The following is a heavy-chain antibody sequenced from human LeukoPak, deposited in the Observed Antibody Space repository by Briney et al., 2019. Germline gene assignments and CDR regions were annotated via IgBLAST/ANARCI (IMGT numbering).Heavy chain of an antibody. D-gene: IGHD3-10*01. CDR2: IKRKTEGATT. CDR1: GFAFKNAW. Sequence: GGSLRLSCAASGFAFKNAWMSWVRQAPGKGLEWLGLIKRKTEGATTDYSAPVKGRFTISRDDSKNTTYLQMDSLKTEDTAVYYCTGNYYGSGSYADFDYWGQGTLVTVSS. V-gene: IGHV3-15*01. J-gene: IGHJ4*02. CDR3: TGNYYGSGSYADFDY.